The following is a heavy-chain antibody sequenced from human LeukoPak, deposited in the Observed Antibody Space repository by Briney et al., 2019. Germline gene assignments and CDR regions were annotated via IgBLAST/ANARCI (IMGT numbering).Heavy chain of an antibody. Sequence: ASVKVSCKASGYTFTGYYMHWVRQAPGQGLEWMGGIIPIFGTANYAQKFQGRVTITADESTSTAYMELSSLRSEDTAVYYCAGGTGTLRGDWGQGTLVTVSS. CDR2: IIPIFGTA. J-gene: IGHJ4*02. D-gene: IGHD1-1*01. CDR1: GYTFTGYY. V-gene: IGHV1-69*13. CDR3: AGGTGTLRGD.